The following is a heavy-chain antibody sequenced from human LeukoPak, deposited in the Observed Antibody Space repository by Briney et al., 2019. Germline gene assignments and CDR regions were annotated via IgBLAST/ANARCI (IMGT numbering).Heavy chain of an antibody. V-gene: IGHV3-21*01. CDR3: ARDLSSSWQSFDY. CDR1: GFTFSSYS. CDR2: ISSSSSYI. D-gene: IGHD6-13*01. J-gene: IGHJ4*02. Sequence: GGSLRRPCAASGFTFSSYSMNWVRQAPGKGLEWVSSISSSSSYIYYADSVKGRFTISRDNAKNSLYLQMNSLRAEDTAVYYCARDLSSSWQSFDYWGQGTLVTVSS.